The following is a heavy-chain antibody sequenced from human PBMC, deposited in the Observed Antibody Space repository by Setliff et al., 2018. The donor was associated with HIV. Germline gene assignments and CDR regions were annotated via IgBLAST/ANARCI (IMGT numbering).Heavy chain of an antibody. CDR1: GYAFTNSY. J-gene: IGHJ2*01. V-gene: IGHV1-18*01. CDR2: ISPRAGNT. Sequence: ASVKVSCKTSGYAFTNSYLHWVRQAPGQGLEWMGMISPRAGNTNYAQKVQGRVTMTTDTSTSTAYMELRSLRSDDTAVYYCARDGSKADYGDYQGYWYFDLWGRGTLVTVSS. D-gene: IGHD4-17*01. CDR3: ARDGSKADYGDYQGYWYFDL.